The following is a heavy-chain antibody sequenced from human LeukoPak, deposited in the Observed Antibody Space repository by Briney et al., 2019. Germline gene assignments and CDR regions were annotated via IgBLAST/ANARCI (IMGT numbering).Heavy chain of an antibody. D-gene: IGHD3-10*01. CDR2: IYYSGST. J-gene: IGHJ4*02. Sequence: PSETLSLTCTVSGGSISSSSYYWGWIRQPPGKGLEWIGYIYYSGSTNYNPSLKSRVTISVDTSKNQFSLKLSSVTAADTAVYYCARSIGLLWFGESLTFDYWGQGTLVTVSS. CDR3: ARSIGLLWFGESLTFDY. V-gene: IGHV4-61*05. CDR1: GGSISSSSYY.